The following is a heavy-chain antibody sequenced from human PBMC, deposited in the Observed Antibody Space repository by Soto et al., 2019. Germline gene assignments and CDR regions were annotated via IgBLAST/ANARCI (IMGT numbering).Heavy chain of an antibody. V-gene: IGHV4-59*03. J-gene: IGHJ4*02. D-gene: IGHD3-9*01. CDR2: VYFSGST. CDR1: GDSITNFH. CDR3: AAYDSEGYFDY. Sequence: SETLSLTCIVSGDSITNFHWSWIRQPPGKGLEWIGYVYFSGSTKYNPSLKSRVIMSIDTSKNEFSLKLTSVTAADSAAYFCAAYDSEGYFDYWGQGAMVTVYS.